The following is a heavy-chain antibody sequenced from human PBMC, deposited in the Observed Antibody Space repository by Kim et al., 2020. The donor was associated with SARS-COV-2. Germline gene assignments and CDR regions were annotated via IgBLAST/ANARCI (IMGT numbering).Heavy chain of an antibody. V-gene: IGHV3-13*04. D-gene: IGHD2-2*01. CDR2: IGTAGDT. CDR3: ARGRGYCSSTSCHFDY. Sequence: GGSLRLSCAASGFTFSSYDMHWVRQATGKGLEWVSAIGTAGDTYYPGSVKGRFTISRENAKNSLYLQMNSLRAGDTAVYYCARGRGYCSSTSCHFDYWGQGTLVTVSS. J-gene: IGHJ4*02. CDR1: GFTFSSYD.